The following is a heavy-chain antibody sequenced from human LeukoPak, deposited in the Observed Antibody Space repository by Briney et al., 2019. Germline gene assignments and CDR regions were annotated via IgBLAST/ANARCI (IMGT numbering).Heavy chain of an antibody. CDR2: ISSSSSYI. V-gene: IGHV3-21*01. CDR1: GFTFSSYS. CDR3: AGGKNLGYCSSTSGPTGFDY. Sequence: GGSLRLSCAASGFTFSSYSMHWVRHAPGKGLEWVSSISSSSSYIYYADSVKGRFTISRDNANNSLYLQMNSLRAEDTAVYYCAGGKNLGYCSSTSGPTGFDYWGQGTLVTVSS. J-gene: IGHJ4*02. D-gene: IGHD2-2*01.